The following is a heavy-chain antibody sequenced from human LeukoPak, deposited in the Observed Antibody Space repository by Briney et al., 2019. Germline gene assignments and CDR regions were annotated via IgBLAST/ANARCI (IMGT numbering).Heavy chain of an antibody. CDR2: MYYSGST. V-gene: IGHV4-39*01. CDR1: GGSISNSSYY. J-gene: IGHJ4*02. Sequence: PSETLSLTCTVSGGSISNSSYYWGWIRQPPGKGLEWFGSMYYSGSTYYNPSLKGRATISVDTSKNQFSLKLSSVTAADTAVYYCARHGRMGTINPSYWGQGTLVTVSS. CDR3: ARHGRMGTINPSY. D-gene: IGHD5-24*01.